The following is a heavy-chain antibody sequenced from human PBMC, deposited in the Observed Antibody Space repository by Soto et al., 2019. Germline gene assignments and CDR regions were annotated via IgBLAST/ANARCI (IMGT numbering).Heavy chain of an antibody. CDR3: ASTRATDYYYGMDV. J-gene: IGHJ6*02. D-gene: IGHD2-2*01. CDR2: TRNKANSYTT. Sequence: EVQLVESGGGLVQPGGSLRLSCAASGFTFSDHYMDWVRQAPGKGLEWVGRTRNKANSYTTEYAASVKGRFTISRDDSKTSLYLQMNSLKPEDTAVYYCASTRATDYYYGMDVWGQGTTVTVSS. V-gene: IGHV3-72*01. CDR1: GFTFSDHY.